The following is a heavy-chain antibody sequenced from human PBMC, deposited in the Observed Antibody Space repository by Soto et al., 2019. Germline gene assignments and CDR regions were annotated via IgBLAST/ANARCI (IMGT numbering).Heavy chain of an antibody. CDR2: IYNSGST. D-gene: IGHD6-13*01. CDR1: DRSISSCDHY. Sequence: TLSLTCSLSDRSISSCDHYWTWIRHETVKGLEWIGYIYNSGSTYHNPSLKSRLIISLDMSKNQFSLKLSSVTAADTAVYYCARAVSSAGRDWYFDLWGRGTLVTVSS. V-gene: IGHV4-31*03. CDR3: ARAVSSAGRDWYFDL. J-gene: IGHJ2*01.